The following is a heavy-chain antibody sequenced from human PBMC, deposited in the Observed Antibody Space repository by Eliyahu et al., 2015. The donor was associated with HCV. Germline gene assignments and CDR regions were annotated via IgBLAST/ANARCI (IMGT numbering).Heavy chain of an antibody. CDR3: ARGSREIDY. V-gene: IGHV4-4*07. CDR2: IFPSGIT. D-gene: IGHD1-26*01. J-gene: IGHJ4*02. Sequence: QVQLQESGPGQVKPSEXLSLTCSVSGASLTHYXWRWIRQPAGKGLEWIGRIFPSGITDYNPSLKGRVTMSVDTSKXQFSLRLNSVTAADTAVYYCARGSREIDYWGQGTLVTVSS. CDR1: GASLTHYX.